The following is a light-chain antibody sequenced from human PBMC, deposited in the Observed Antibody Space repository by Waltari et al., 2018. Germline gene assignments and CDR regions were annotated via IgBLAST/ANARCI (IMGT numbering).Light chain of an antibody. CDR3: AAWDDSLNSRV. CDR2: RNE. Sequence: QSVLTQPPSASGAPGQRVTISCSGGNSNIGSNYLFWYQQLPGTAPKRLIYRNEQRPSGIPDRFAGSKSGTSASLAITGLRSEDEAEYYCAAWDDSLNSRVFGGGTKLTVL. CDR1: NSNIGSNY. J-gene: IGLJ3*02. V-gene: IGLV1-47*01.